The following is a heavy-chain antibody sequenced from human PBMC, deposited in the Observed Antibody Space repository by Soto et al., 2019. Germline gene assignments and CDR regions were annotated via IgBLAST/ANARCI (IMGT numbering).Heavy chain of an antibody. CDR3: GREGQQQAQEEDYQFNGMDV. CDR1: GYNFTRFG. D-gene: IGHD6-13*01. CDR2: MGAHSGHR. V-gene: IGHV1-18*01. Sequence: QFQLVQSGAEVKKPGASVRVSCQASGYNFTRFGITWVRQAPGQGLEWMGWMGAHSGHRRQAPRFQGRLTMTTDASLSTAYIDLRSLRSDDTSLYYCGREGQQQAQEEDYQFNGMDVWGQGTMVIVSS. J-gene: IGHJ6*02.